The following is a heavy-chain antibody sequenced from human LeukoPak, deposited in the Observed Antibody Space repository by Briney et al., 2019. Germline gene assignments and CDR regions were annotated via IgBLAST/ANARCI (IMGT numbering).Heavy chain of an antibody. D-gene: IGHD4-23*01. CDR3: ARVMDYGGNRENFDY. Sequence: ASVKVSCKASGYTFTDYYMHWVRQAPGQGLEWMGWINPKSGGTNYGKKFQGRVTMTRDTSINTAYMELSRLRSDDTAVYYCARVMDYGGNRENFDYWGQGTLVTVSS. CDR2: INPKSGGT. J-gene: IGHJ4*02. CDR1: GYTFTDYY. V-gene: IGHV1-2*02.